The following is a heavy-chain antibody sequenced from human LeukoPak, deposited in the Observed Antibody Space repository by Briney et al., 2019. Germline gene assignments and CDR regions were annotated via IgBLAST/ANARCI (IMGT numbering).Heavy chain of an antibody. CDR1: GYSISSVYY. CDR3: ARARHYYFDY. J-gene: IGHJ4*02. V-gene: IGHV4-38-2*02. Sequence: SETLSLTCTVSGYSISSVYYWGWIRQPPGKGLEWIGSIYHSGSTYYNPSLKSRVTISVDTSKNQFSLKLSSVTAADTAVYYCARARHYYFDYWGQGTLVTVSS. CDR2: IYHSGST.